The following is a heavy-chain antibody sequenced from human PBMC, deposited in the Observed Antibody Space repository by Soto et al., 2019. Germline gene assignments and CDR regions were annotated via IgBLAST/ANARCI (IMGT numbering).Heavy chain of an antibody. CDR3: TRPYYYDSSGQENDAFDI. V-gene: IGHV5-51*01. Sequence: PGESLKISCKGSGYSFTSYWIGWVRQMPGKGLEWMGIIYPGDSDTRYSPSFQGQVTISADKSISTAYLQWSSLKASDTAMYSWTRPYYYDSSGQENDAFDIWGQGTMVTVSS. D-gene: IGHD3-22*01. CDR1: GYSFTSYW. J-gene: IGHJ3*02. CDR2: IYPGDSDT.